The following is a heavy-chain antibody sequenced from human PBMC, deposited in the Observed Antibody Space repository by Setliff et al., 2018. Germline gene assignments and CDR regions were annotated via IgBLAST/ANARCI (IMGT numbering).Heavy chain of an antibody. Sequence: GGSLRLSCAASGFTFSDYYMSWIRQAPGKGLEWVSYISRSGSTIYYADSVKGRFTISRDNAKNSLYLQMNSLRAEDTAVYYCARAIIQQWLYQAAPDYWGQGTLVTVSS. CDR2: ISRSGSTI. CDR3: ARAIIQQWLYQAAPDY. D-gene: IGHD6-19*01. V-gene: IGHV3-11*04. J-gene: IGHJ4*02. CDR1: GFTFSDYY.